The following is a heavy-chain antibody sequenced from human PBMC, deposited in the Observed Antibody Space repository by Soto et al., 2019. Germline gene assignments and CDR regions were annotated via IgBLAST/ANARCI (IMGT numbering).Heavy chain of an antibody. CDR1: GFTFGDSY. Sequence: EGSLRGSCAGSGFTFGDSYMSWIRQAPGKGLEWLSYISPGSRYPAYADSVKGRFTISRDNAKRSLYLQMMSLTAEDTAIYYCVRGGGGGLFDPWGQGTMVTVSS. D-gene: IGHD2-15*01. V-gene: IGHV3-11*06. CDR2: ISPGSRYP. J-gene: IGHJ5*02. CDR3: VRGGGGGLFDP.